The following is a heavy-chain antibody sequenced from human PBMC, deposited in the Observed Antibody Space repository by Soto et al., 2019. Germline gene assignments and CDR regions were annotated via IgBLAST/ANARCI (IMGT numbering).Heavy chain of an antibody. J-gene: IGHJ3*02. CDR1: GGTFSSYA. CDR3: ARTSSSVYCGGDCYWYPFDI. Sequence: SVKVSCKASGGTFSSYAISWVRQAPGQGLEWTGGIIPIFVTANYPPKLQGRVTTTADESTSTAYMELSSLRSEDTAVYYCARTSSSVYCGGDCYWYPFDIRGQGTMVTVSS. D-gene: IGHD2-21*02. CDR2: IIPIFVTA. V-gene: IGHV1-69*13.